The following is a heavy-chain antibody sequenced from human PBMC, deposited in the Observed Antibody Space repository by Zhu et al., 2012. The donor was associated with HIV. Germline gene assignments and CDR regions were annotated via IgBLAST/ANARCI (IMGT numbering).Heavy chain of an antibody. Sequence: QVQLQQWGAGLLKPSETLSLTCAVYGGSFTDYYWTWIRQPPGKTLEWIGENNHSGRTNYNPSLKSRITFLLDKSKNQFSLKLDSVTAADTAVYYCARHGIEYYYGSGSYYNRKRSALQHWGQGTLVHRLL. CDR3: ARHGIEYYYGSGSYYNRKRSALQH. V-gene: IGHV4-34*02. CDR1: GGSFTDYY. D-gene: IGHD3-10*01. J-gene: IGHJ1*01. CDR2: NNHSGRT.